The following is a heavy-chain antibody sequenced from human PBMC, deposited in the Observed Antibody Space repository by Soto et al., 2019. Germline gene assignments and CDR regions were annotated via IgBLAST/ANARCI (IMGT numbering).Heavy chain of an antibody. Sequence: ASVKVSCKASGYTFTSYDINWVRQATGQGLEWMGWMNPNRGNTGHAQKFQGRVTMTRNTSISTAYMELSSLRSEDTAVYYCARGPLPAAMNYYYYYMDVWGKGTTVTVSS. D-gene: IGHD2-2*01. CDR3: ARGPLPAAMNYYYYYMDV. V-gene: IGHV1-8*01. CDR1: GYTFTSYD. CDR2: MNPNRGNT. J-gene: IGHJ6*03.